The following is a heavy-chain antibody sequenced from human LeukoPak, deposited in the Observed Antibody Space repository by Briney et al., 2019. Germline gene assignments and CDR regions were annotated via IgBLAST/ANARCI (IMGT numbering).Heavy chain of an antibody. D-gene: IGHD3-10*01. V-gene: IGHV3-21*01. CDR2: MSSSSSYI. Sequence: GGSLRLSCAPSGLTFSSYSMNWVRQAPGKGLECVSSMSSSSSYIYYADSVKGRFTISRDNAKNSLYLQMNSLRAEDTAVYYCARDPTMVRGAFDYWGQGTLVTVSS. CDR3: ARDPTMVRGAFDY. CDR1: GLTFSSYS. J-gene: IGHJ4*02.